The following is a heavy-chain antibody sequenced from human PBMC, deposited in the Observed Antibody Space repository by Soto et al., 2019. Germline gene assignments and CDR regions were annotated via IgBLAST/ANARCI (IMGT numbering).Heavy chain of an antibody. CDR3: ARNLGYCSSTSCPPDVYYYYGMDV. D-gene: IGHD2-2*01. CDR2: IIPIFGTA. J-gene: IGHJ6*02. Sequence: ASVKVSCKASGGTFSSYAISCVRQAPGQGLEWMGGIIPIFGTANYAQKFQGRVTITADESTSTAYMELSSLRSEDTAVYYCARNLGYCSSTSCPPDVYYYYGMDVWGQGTTVTVSS. V-gene: IGHV1-69*13. CDR1: GGTFSSYA.